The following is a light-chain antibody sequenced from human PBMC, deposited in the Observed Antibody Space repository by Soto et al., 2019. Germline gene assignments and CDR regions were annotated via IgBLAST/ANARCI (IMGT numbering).Light chain of an antibody. V-gene: IGKV1D-13*01. CDR3: QQFNNYPT. Sequence: IQRTQSPSSLSASVGDRFTITCRASQGISSALAWYQQKPGKAPKLLIYDASSLESGVPSRFSGSGSGTDFTLTISSLQPEDFATYYCQQFNNYPTFGQGTRLEIK. J-gene: IGKJ5*01. CDR1: QGISSA. CDR2: DAS.